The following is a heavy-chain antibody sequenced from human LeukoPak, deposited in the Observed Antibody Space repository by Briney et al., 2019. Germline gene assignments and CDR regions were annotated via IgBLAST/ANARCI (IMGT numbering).Heavy chain of an antibody. CDR1: GFTVSSNY. V-gene: IGHV3-53*01. Sequence: RGGSLRLSCAASGFTVSSNYMSWVRQAPGKGLEWVSVIYSGGSTYYADSVKGRFTIPRDNSKNTLYLQMNSLRAEDTAVYYCARDQRITMVRGVAPVYYYYGMDVWGKGTTVTVSS. D-gene: IGHD3-10*01. J-gene: IGHJ6*04. CDR2: IYSGGST. CDR3: ARDQRITMVRGVAPVYYYYGMDV.